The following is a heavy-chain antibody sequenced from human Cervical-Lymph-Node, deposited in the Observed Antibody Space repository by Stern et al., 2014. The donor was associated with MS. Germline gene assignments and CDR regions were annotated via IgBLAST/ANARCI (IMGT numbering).Heavy chain of an antibody. CDR1: GFTFSSYG. J-gene: IGHJ4*02. CDR3: AKSSQLWGYYFDY. CDR2: ISYDGSNK. D-gene: IGHD5-18*01. Sequence: VQLVQSGGGVVQPGRSLRLSCAASGFTFSSYGMHWVRQAPGKGLEWVAVISYDGSNKYYADSVKGRFTISRDNSKNTLYLQMNSLRAEDTAVYYCAKSSQLWGYYFDYWGQGTLVTVSS. V-gene: IGHV3-30*18.